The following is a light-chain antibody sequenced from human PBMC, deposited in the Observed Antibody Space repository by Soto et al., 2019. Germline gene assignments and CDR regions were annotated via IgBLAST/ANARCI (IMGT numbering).Light chain of an antibody. J-gene: IGKJ1*01. V-gene: IGKV1-6*01. CDR3: LQDYAYPWT. Sequence: AIQMTQSPSSLSTFVGDRVTITCRASQGIRNDVGWYQQKPGKAPKLLIYAASTLQSGVPSRFSGSGSGTDFTLTISSLQPEDFATYYCLQDYAYPWTFGQGTKVELK. CDR1: QGIRND. CDR2: AAS.